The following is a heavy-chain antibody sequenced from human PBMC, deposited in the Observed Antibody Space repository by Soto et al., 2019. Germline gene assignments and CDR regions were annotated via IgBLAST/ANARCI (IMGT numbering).Heavy chain of an antibody. CDR1: GWSASNNRKY. D-gene: IGHD3-9*01. CDR2: VYYSGST. CDR3: ARLEGLATISYYFDY. V-gene: IGHV4-39*01. Sequence: EMLVRKYSISGWSASNNRKYWGWVRQPPGKGLEWIGSVYYSGSTYYNPSLESRVTISVDKSKNQFSLKLMSLSAADTAVYYCARLEGLATISYYFDYWGQGALVPVSS. J-gene: IGHJ4*02.